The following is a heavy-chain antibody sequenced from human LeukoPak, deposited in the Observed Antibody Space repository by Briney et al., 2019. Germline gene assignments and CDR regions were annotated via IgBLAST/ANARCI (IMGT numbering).Heavy chain of an antibody. J-gene: IGHJ4*02. V-gene: IGHV1-2*02. CDR3: AALLTRGYYFDY. CDR1: GYTFTGYY. D-gene: IGHD3-9*01. Sequence: ASVKVSCKASGYTFTGYYMHWVRQAPGQGLEWMGWINPNSGGTNYAQKFQGRVTMTRDTSISTAYMELSRLRSDDTAVYYCAALLTRGYYFDYWGQGTLVTVSS. CDR2: INPNSGGT.